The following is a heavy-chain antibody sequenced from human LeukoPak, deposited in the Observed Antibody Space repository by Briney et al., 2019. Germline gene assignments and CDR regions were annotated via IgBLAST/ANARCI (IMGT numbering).Heavy chain of an antibody. D-gene: IGHD3-22*01. CDR1: GGSISSYY. V-gene: IGHV4-4*07. CDR2: IYTSGST. Sequence: SETLSLTCTVSGGSISSYYWSWIRQPAGKGLEWIGRIYTSGSTNYNPSLKSRVTMSVDMSKNQFSLKLSSVTAADMAMYYCARAPRVTMIIVTPGAFDMWGQGTMVTVSS. J-gene: IGHJ3*02. CDR3: ARAPRVTMIIVTPGAFDM.